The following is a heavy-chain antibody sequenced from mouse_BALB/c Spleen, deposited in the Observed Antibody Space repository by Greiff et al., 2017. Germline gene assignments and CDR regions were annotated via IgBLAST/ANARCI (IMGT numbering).Heavy chain of an antibody. CDR3: ARGGYQYYFDY. CDR2: IYPGNVNT. V-gene: IGHV1S56*01. Sequence: QAQLKESGPELVKPGASVRISCKASGYTFTSYYIHWVKQRPGQGLEWIGWIYPGNVNTKYNEKFKGKATLTADKSSSTAYMQLSSLTSEDSAVYFCARGGYQYYFDYWGQGTTLTVSS. CDR1: GYTFTSYY. D-gene: IGHD2-2*01. J-gene: IGHJ2*01.